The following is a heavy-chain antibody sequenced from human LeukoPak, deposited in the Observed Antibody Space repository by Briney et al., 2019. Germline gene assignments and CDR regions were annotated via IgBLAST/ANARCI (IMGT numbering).Heavy chain of an antibody. CDR1: GGSISSSRYY. CDR3: ARHRSSYYYDSSGYSPYYFDY. D-gene: IGHD3-22*01. Sequence: SETLSLTCTVSGGSISSSRYYWGWIRQPPGKGLEWIGSIYYSGSTYYKPSLKSRVTISVDTSKNHFSLKLSPVTAADTAVYYCARHRSSYYYDSSGYSPYYFDYWGQGTLVTVSS. V-gene: IGHV4-39*01. CDR2: IYYSGST. J-gene: IGHJ4*02.